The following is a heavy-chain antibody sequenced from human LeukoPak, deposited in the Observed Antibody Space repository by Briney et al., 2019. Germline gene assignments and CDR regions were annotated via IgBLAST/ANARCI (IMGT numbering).Heavy chain of an antibody. CDR3: AKNDYGDY. V-gene: IGHV3-23*01. J-gene: IGHJ4*02. CDR1: GFNFRSYW. CDR2: ISGSGDST. Sequence: GGSLRLSCVPSGFNFRSYWMNWVRQAPGKGLEWVSGISGSGDSTYYADSVKGRFTISRDNFRNTLYLQMNSLRVEDTAVYHCAKNDYGDYWGQGTPVTVSS.